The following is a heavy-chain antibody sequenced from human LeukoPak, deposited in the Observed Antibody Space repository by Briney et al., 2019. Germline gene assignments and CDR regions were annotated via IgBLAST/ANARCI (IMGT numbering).Heavy chain of an antibody. CDR1: GSTFSDHW. D-gene: IGHD2-15*01. Sequence: GGSLRLSCAASGSTFSDHWMSWVRQAPGKGLEWVANIKQDESKRYYVDSVKGRFTISRDNAKNSLYLQINSLRAEDTAVYYCAREASLYCSGNDCYWAFDRWGQGTLVTASS. CDR3: AREASLYCSGNDCYWAFDR. CDR2: IKQDESKR. V-gene: IGHV3-7*01. J-gene: IGHJ5*02.